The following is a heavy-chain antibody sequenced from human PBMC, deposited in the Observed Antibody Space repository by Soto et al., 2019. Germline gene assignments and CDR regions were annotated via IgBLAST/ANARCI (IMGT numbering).Heavy chain of an antibody. CDR3: AKGDCSSTSCYLDYYYYGMDV. Sequence: EVQLLESGGGLVQPGGSLRLSCAASGFTFSSYAMSWVRQAPGKGLEWVSAISGSGGSTYYADPVKGRFTISRDNSKNTLYLQMNSLRAEDTAVYYCAKGDCSSTSCYLDYYYYGMDVWGQGTTVTVSS. J-gene: IGHJ6*02. D-gene: IGHD2-2*01. CDR1: GFTFSSYA. CDR2: ISGSGGST. V-gene: IGHV3-23*01.